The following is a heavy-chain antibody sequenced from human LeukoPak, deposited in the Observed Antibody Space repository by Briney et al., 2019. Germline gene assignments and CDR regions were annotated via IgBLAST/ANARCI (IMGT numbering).Heavy chain of an antibody. CDR3: VREIIVGADDLDY. J-gene: IGHJ4*02. CDR1: GYTFTDYY. V-gene: IGHV1-2*02. CDR2: INPNSGDT. D-gene: IGHD1-26*01. Sequence: ASVKVSCKTSGYTFTDYYTHWVRQAPGQGLEWMGWINPNSGDTNHAQKFQGRVTMTRDTSISTAYMEVRSLRSDDTALYYCVREIIVGADDLDYWGQGTLVTVSS.